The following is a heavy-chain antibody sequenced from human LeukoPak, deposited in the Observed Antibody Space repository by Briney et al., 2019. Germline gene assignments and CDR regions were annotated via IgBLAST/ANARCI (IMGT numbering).Heavy chain of an antibody. CDR3: ARGGEAFDY. CDR1: GGSISSHY. V-gene: IGHV4-59*11. D-gene: IGHD3-16*01. Sequence: PSETLSLTCTVSGGSISSHYWSWIRQPPGKGLEWIGYIYYSGSTNYNPSLKSRVTISVDTSKNQSSLKLSSVTATDTAVYYCARGGEAFDYWGQGTLVTVSS. J-gene: IGHJ4*02. CDR2: IYYSGST.